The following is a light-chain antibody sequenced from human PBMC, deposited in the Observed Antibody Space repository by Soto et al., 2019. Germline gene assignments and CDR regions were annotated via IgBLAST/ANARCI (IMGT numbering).Light chain of an antibody. CDR3: QQSYSTPPIA. V-gene: IGKV1-39*01. CDR2: AAS. J-gene: IGKJ5*01. CDR1: QSISSY. Sequence: DIQMTQSPSSLSASVGDRVTITCRASQSISSYLNWYQQKPGKAPKLLIYAASSLQSGVPSRFSGRGSGTDFTLTISSLQPEDFATYYCQQSYSTPPIAVGQGTRLESK.